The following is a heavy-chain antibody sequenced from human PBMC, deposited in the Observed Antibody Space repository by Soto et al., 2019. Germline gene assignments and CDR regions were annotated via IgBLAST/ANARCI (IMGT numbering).Heavy chain of an antibody. CDR2: IYPGDSDT. CDR3: AKLDCSSTSCFDHYYYGMDV. J-gene: IGHJ6*02. CDR1: GDSFTSYW. Sequence: PGESLKISCKVSGDSFTSYWIGWVRQMSGKGLEWMGIIYPGDSDTRYSPSFQGQVTISADKSISTAYLQWSSLKASDSAMYYCAKLDCSSTSCFDHYYYGMDVWGQGTTVTVSS. D-gene: IGHD2-2*01. V-gene: IGHV5-51*01.